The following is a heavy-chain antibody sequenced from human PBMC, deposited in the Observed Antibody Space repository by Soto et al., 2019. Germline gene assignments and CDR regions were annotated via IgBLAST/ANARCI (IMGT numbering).Heavy chain of an antibody. J-gene: IGHJ6*02. CDR3: ARARSPDYHGMDV. Sequence: EVQLVESGGGLVQPGGSLRISCAASGFTFSNHWMHWVRQAPEKGLVWVSRINTDGSTTNYADSVKGRFTISRDNAKNTLYLQMNTLRAEDTAIYYCARARSPDYHGMDVWGQGTTVTVSS. V-gene: IGHV3-74*02. CDR2: INTDGSTT. D-gene: IGHD1-26*01. CDR1: GFTFSNHW.